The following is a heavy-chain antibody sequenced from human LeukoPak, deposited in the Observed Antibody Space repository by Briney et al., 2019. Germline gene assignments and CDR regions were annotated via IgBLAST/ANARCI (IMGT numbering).Heavy chain of an antibody. J-gene: IGHJ4*02. Sequence: ASVTVSCTASGYAFSSYDINWVRQATGQGLEWMGWMNPNSGNTGYAQKLQGRVSMTSNTSISTAYMELSSLRSEDTAVYYCTRGLRREQQLLRAFDDWGQGTLATVSS. CDR3: TRGLRREQQLLRAFDD. CDR1: GYAFSSYD. V-gene: IGHV1-8*01. CDR2: MNPNSGNT. D-gene: IGHD6-13*01.